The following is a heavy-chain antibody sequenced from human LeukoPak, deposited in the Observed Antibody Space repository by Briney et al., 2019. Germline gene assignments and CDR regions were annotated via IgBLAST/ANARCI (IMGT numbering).Heavy chain of an antibody. Sequence: QTGGSLRLSCAASGFTVSSNYMSWVRQAPGKGLEWVSVIYSGGRTYYADSVKGRFTISRDNSKNTLYLQMNSLRAEDTAVYYCARESNSGYYLSYWGQGTLVTVSS. CDR2: IYSGGRT. CDR3: ARESNSGYYLSY. CDR1: GFTVSSNY. D-gene: IGHD3-22*01. J-gene: IGHJ4*02. V-gene: IGHV3-66*01.